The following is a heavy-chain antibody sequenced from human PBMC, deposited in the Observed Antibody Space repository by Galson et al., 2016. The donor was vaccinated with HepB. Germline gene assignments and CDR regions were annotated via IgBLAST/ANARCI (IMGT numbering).Heavy chain of an antibody. D-gene: IGHD4-23*01. V-gene: IGHV6-1*01. J-gene: IGHJ6*03. CDR2: TYYRSKWHN. CDR1: GDSVSRNNAA. Sequence: CAISGDSVSRNNAAWNWIRQSPSRGLEWLGRTYYRSKWHNDYAESVKGRIIINPDTSKNQFSLQLSSVTPEDTAVYYCARDGVTMSYYSYYYYMDVWGTGTTVTVSS. CDR3: ARDGVTMSYYSYYYYMDV.